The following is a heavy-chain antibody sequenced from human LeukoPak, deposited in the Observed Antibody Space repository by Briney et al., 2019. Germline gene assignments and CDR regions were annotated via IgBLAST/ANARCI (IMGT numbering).Heavy chain of an antibody. CDR3: ARQSLGCSGGSCHNWFDP. V-gene: IGHV4-38-2*01. J-gene: IGHJ5*02. CDR1: GYSISSGYY. CDR2: IYHSGST. Sequence: SETLSLTXAVSGYSISSGYYWGWIREPPGKGLEWIGSIYHSGSTYYNPSLKSRVTISVDTSRNQFSLKLSSVTAADTAVYYCARQSLGCSGGSCHNWFDPWGQGTLVTVSS. D-gene: IGHD2-15*01.